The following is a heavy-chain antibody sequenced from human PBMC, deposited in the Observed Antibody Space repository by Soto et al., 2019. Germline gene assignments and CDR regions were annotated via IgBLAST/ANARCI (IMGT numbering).Heavy chain of an antibody. J-gene: IGHJ4*02. Sequence: PWGSLRLSCAASGFTFISYAIICVRQAPVKGLEWVSAISGSGGSTYYADSVKGRFTISRDNSKNTLYLQMNSLRAEDTAVYYCAKTMTKLDYWGQGTLGTVSS. V-gene: IGHV3-23*01. D-gene: IGHD3-22*01. CDR3: AKTMTKLDY. CDR1: GFTFISYA. CDR2: ISGSGGST.